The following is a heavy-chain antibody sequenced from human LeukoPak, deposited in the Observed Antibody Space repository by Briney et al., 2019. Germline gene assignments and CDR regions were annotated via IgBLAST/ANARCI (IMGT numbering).Heavy chain of an antibody. Sequence: KPSETLSLTCTVSGYSISSGYYWSWIRQPPGKGLEWIGEINHSGSTNYNPSLKSRVTISVDTSKNQFSLKLSSVTAADTAVYYCAIKRRAAGNAWNYWGQGTLVTVSS. CDR1: GYSISSGYY. CDR2: INHSGST. CDR3: AIKRRAAGNAWNY. V-gene: IGHV4-38-2*02. D-gene: IGHD6-13*01. J-gene: IGHJ4*02.